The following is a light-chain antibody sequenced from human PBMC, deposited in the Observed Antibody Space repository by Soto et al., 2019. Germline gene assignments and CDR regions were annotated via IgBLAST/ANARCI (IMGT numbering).Light chain of an antibody. CDR3: QQYRSWPRT. V-gene: IGKV1-6*01. Sequence: AIQMTQSPSSLSASLGDRVTISCRASQGIGNALGWYQQKPGKPPKVLIYGASNLQSGVPSRFSGSASGTDFTLTITSLRPEDFGVYYCQQYRSWPRTFGQGTKVDIK. J-gene: IGKJ1*01. CDR1: QGIGNA. CDR2: GAS.